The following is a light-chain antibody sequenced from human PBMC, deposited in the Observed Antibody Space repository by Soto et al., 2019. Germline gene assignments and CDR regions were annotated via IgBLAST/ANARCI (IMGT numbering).Light chain of an antibody. CDR1: QSISRW. V-gene: IGKV1-5*01. Sequence: DIQMTQSPSNLSASVGDRFTITCRASQSISRWLAWYPQKPGKAPKLLIXDASSLESGVPSGFSGSGSGTEFTLTISSLQHDDFANYYCQQYNSYYPRTFGQGTKVDIK. J-gene: IGKJ1*01. CDR3: QQYNSYYPRT. CDR2: DAS.